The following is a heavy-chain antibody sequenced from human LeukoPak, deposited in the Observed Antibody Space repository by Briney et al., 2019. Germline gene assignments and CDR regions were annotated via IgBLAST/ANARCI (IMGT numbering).Heavy chain of an antibody. J-gene: IGHJ6*03. Sequence: ASVKVSCKASGYTFTSYGISWVRQAPGQGLEWMGWINTNTGNPTYAQGFTGRFVFSLDTSVSTAYLQISSLKAEDTAVYYCARVAQASGLNYYYYMDVWGKGTTVTVSS. CDR2: INTNTGNP. V-gene: IGHV7-4-1*02. CDR3: ARVAQASGLNYYYYMDV. CDR1: GYTFTSYG.